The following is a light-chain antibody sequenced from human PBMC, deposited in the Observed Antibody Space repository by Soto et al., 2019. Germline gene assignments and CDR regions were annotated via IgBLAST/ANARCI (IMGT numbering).Light chain of an antibody. V-gene: IGLV2-14*01. CDR1: SSDVGGYNY. J-gene: IGLJ1*01. CDR3: NSYTRSRSYV. Sequence: QSALTQPASVSGSPGQAITISCTGTSSDVGGYNYVSWYQQHPGKAPKVIIFEVSNRPSGVSNRFSGSKSGNTASLTIAGLLAEDEADYDCNSYTRSRSYVFGTGTKLTVL. CDR2: EVS.